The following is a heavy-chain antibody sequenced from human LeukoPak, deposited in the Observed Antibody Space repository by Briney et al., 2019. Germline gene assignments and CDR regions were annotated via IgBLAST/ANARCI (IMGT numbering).Heavy chain of an antibody. D-gene: IGHD3-22*01. CDR1: GGTFSSYT. CDR2: IIPIFGTA. J-gene: IGHJ4*02. CDR3: ASPLTYYYDSSGYYFDY. V-gene: IGHV1-69*06. Sequence: SVKVSCKASGGTFSSYTISWVRQAPGQGLEWMGGIIPIFGTANYAQKFQGRVTITADKSTSTAYMELSSLRSEDTAVYYCASPLTYYYDSSGYYFDYWGQGTLVAVSS.